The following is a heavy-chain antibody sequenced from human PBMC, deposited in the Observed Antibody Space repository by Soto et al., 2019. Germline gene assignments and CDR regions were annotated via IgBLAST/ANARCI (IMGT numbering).Heavy chain of an antibody. Sequence: PGGSLRLSCAASGFTFSSYTMTWVRQAPGKGLEWVSGINSGGRTYYADSVKGRFTISRDDSKNTLYLQIISLRAEDTAVYYCAKDLRPDGVWDFEYWGQGALVTVSS. CDR1: GFTFSSYT. V-gene: IGHV3-23*01. CDR2: INSGGRT. J-gene: IGHJ4*02. D-gene: IGHD4-17*01. CDR3: AKDLRPDGVWDFEY.